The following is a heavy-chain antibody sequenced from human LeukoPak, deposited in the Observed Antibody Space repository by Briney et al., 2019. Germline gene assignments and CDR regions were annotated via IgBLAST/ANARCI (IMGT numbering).Heavy chain of an antibody. J-gene: IGHJ4*02. V-gene: IGHV4-34*01. CDR2: INHGGNT. CDR3: VNYYDSSDYQQPNHFDY. CDR1: GGSLSDYY. Sequence: PSETLSLTCDVYGGSLSDYYWTWIRQPPGKGLEWIGEINHGGNTNYNPSLKSRVTISVDTSKNQFSLTLTSVTAADTAVYYCVNYYDSSDYQQPNHFDYWGQGTLVTVSS. D-gene: IGHD3-22*01.